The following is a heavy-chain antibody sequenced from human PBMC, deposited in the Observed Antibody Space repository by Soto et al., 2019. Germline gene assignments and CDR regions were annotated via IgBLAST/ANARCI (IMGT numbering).Heavy chain of an antibody. CDR3: ARSGYYYGSGKRDNYFDY. D-gene: IGHD3-10*01. V-gene: IGHV4-31*03. Sequence: SETLSLTCTVSGGSISSGGYYWSWIRHHPGKGLEWIGYIYYSGSTYYNPSLKSRVTISVDTSKNQFSLKLSSVTAADTAVYYCARSGYYYGSGKRDNYFDYWGQGTLVTVSS. J-gene: IGHJ4*02. CDR1: GGSISSGGYY. CDR2: IYYSGST.